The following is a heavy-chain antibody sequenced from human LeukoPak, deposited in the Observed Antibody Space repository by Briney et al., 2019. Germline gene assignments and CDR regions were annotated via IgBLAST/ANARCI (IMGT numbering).Heavy chain of an antibody. V-gene: IGHV4-61*02. D-gene: IGHD1-26*01. J-gene: IGHJ6*03. CDR3: ASSTIVGATYYYYYYMDV. CDR2: IYTSGST. CDR1: GGSISSGSYF. Sequence: KPSQTLSLTCTVSGGSISSGSYFWSWIRQPAGKGLEWIGRIYTSGSTNYNPSLKSRVTISVDTSKNQFSLKLSSVTAADTAVYYCASSTIVGATYYYYYYMDVWGKGTTVTISS.